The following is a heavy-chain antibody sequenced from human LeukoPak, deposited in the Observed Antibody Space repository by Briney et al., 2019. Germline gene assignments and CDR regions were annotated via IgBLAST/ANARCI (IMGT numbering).Heavy chain of an antibody. CDR3: AKDQDIVVDPYLDY. D-gene: IGHD2-2*01. J-gene: IGHJ4*02. CDR1: GFTFSSYG. Sequence: GGSLRLSCAASGFTFSSYGMHWVRQAPGKGLEWVAFIRYDGSNKNYADSVKGRFTISRDNSKNTLYLQMNSLRAEDTAVYYCAKDQDIVVDPYLDYWGQGTLVTVSS. CDR2: IRYDGSNK. V-gene: IGHV3-30*02.